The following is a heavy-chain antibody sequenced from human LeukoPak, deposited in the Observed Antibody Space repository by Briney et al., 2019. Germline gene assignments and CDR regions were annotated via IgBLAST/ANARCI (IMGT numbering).Heavy chain of an antibody. D-gene: IGHD2-2*02. V-gene: IGHV4-39*07. CDR3: ASLIWGQYTYDY. CDR2: ASYSGST. CDR1: GGSISSSSYY. J-gene: IGHJ4*02. Sequence: SETLSLTCTVSGGSISSSSYYWGWIRQPPGKGLGWIGSASYSGSTYFNPSLKSRVTMSVDTSKNQFSLILSSVTAADTALYYCASLIWGQYTYDYWGQGILVTVSS.